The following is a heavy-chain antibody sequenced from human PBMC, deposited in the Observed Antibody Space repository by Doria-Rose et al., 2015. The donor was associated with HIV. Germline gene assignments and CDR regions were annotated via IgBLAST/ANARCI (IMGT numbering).Heavy chain of an antibody. D-gene: IGHD3-3*01. CDR2: TYYTGTS. V-gene: IGHV4-31*03. CDR1: GASVSSRGYY. J-gene: IGHJ4*02. CDR3: ARMGSYRELDY. Sequence: RPSETLSLTCSVSGASVSSRGYYWNWIRQVPGKGLESLGYTYYTGTSDYSPSLKSRLNMAVDTSKNQFSLKLSFVTVADTAVYYCARMGSYRELDYWGQGALVIVSA.